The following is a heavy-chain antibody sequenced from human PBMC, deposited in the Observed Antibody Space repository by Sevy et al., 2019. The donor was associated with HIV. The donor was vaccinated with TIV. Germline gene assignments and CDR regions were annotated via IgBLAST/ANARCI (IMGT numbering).Heavy chain of an antibody. Sequence: GGSLRLSCAASGFMFSSYSMNWVRQAPGKGLEWVSSISSDSNYIYCADSVKGRFTISRDNAKNSLYLQMNSLRAEDTAVYYCAGPDATGGMDVWGQGSTVTVSS. CDR1: GFMFSSYS. V-gene: IGHV3-21*01. J-gene: IGHJ6*02. CDR2: ISSDSNYI. CDR3: AGPDATGGMDV.